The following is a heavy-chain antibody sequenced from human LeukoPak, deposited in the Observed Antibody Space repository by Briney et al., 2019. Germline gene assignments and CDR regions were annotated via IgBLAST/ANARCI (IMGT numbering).Heavy chain of an antibody. D-gene: IGHD2-2*01. CDR2: IYYSGTT. J-gene: IGHJ4*02. CDR1: GGSVSSSNY. Sequence: SETLSLTCTVSGGSVSSSNYWDWIRQPPGKGLEWIGNIYYSGTTYYNPSLKSRVSISVDTPKNQFSLKLNSVTAADTAVYYCATLGGSTDYWGQGTLVTVSS. V-gene: IGHV4-39*01. CDR3: ATLGGSTDY.